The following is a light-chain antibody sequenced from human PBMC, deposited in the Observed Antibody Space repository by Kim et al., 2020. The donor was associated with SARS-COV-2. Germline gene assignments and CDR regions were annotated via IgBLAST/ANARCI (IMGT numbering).Light chain of an antibody. CDR1: QTICIY. Sequence: LSASVGDRVTITCQASQTICIYLIWYHHKPGKAAKLLIYATSNLQDGVPSRFSCSGSGTDFTLTISSLQPEDFAIYYSQQTYGTHTFGQGTKLEI. V-gene: IGKV1-39*01. J-gene: IGKJ2*01. CDR2: ATS. CDR3: QQTYGTHT.